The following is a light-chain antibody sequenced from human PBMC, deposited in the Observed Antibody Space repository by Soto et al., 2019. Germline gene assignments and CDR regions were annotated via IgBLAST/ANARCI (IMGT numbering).Light chain of an antibody. CDR2: SNN. CDR1: SSNIGSNT. V-gene: IGLV1-44*01. CDR3: AAWDDSLNVPVYV. J-gene: IGLJ1*01. Sequence: QSVLTQPPSASGTPGQRVTISCSGSSSNIGSNTVNWYQQLPGTAPKLLIYSNNQRPSGVPDRFSGSKSGTSASLAISGLQSEDEADFYCAAWDDSLNVPVYVFGTGTSHRP.